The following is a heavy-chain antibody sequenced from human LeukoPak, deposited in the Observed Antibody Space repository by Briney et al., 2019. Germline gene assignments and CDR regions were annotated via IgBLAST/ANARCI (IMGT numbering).Heavy chain of an antibody. V-gene: IGHV3-30-3*02. CDR3: VKPANGLVSYFDY. D-gene: IGHD3/OR15-3a*01. CDR1: GFTFSTYA. CDR2: ISYDGSNK. J-gene: IGHJ4*02. Sequence: GGSLRLSCAASGFTFSTYAMHWVRQAPGKGLEWVAVISYDGSNKYYTDSVKGRFTISRDNSQNTLYLQMNSLRAEDTAVYYCVKPANGLVSYFDYWGQGTLVTVSS.